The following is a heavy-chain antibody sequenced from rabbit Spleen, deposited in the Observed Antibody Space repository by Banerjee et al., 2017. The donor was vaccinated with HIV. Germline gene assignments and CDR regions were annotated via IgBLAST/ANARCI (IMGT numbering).Heavy chain of an antibody. CDR3: ARASSGNREINL. V-gene: IGHV1S45*01. CDR1: GFSFSNNCV. D-gene: IGHD1-1*01. Sequence: QEQLEESGGDLVKPEGSLTLTCTASGFSFSNNCVMCWVRQAPGKGLEWIACIYTGSGNAYYASWARGRFTISKTSSTTVTLQMTSLTAADTATYFCARASSGNREINLWGPGTLVTVS. CDR2: IYTGSGNA. J-gene: IGHJ4*01.